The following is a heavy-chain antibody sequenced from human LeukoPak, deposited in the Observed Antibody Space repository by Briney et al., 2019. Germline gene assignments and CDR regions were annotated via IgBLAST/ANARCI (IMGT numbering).Heavy chain of an antibody. CDR2: ISYDGSNK. CDR1: GFTFSSYG. J-gene: IGHJ6*02. CDR3: AKDRLRYCSSTSCYNYYYGMDV. V-gene: IGHV3-30*18. Sequence: GGSLRLSCAASGFTFSSYGMHWVRQAPGKGLEWVAVISYDGSNKYYADSVKGRFTISRDNSKNTLYLQMNSLRAEDTAVYYCAKDRLRYCSSTSCYNYYYGMDVWGQGALVTVSS. D-gene: IGHD2-2*02.